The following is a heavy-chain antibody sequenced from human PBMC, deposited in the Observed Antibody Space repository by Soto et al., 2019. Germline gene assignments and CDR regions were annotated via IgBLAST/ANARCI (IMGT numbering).Heavy chain of an antibody. CDR1: GGSISSGDYY. J-gene: IGHJ4*02. CDR3: ARDGNYYDSSGYLDY. D-gene: IGHD3-22*01. Sequence: SETLSLTCTVSGGSISSGDYYWSWIRQPPGKGLEWIGYIYYSGSTYYNPSLKSRVTISVDTSKNQFSLKLSSVTAADTAVYYCARDGNYYDSSGYLDYWGQGALVTVSS. CDR2: IYYSGST. V-gene: IGHV4-30-4*01.